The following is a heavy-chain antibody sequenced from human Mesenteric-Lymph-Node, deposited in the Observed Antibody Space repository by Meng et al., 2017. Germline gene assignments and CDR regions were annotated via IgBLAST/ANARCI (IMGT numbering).Heavy chain of an antibody. V-gene: IGHV3-23*01. Sequence: GESLKISCAASGFNFDGYAMTWVRQAPGKGLEWVSTLSGNSGSAYYADSVKGRFTISRDNSKNTLYLQMNSLRAEDTAVYYCAKETHYDFDYWGQGTLVTVSS. CDR2: LSGNSGSA. D-gene: IGHD3-16*01. CDR1: GFNFDGYA. J-gene: IGHJ4*02. CDR3: AKETHYDFDY.